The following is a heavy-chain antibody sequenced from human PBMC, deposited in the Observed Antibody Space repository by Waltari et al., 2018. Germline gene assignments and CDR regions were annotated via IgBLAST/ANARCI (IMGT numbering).Heavy chain of an antibody. CDR2: INPSGGST. D-gene: IGHD3-3*01. CDR1: GYTFTSYY. Sequence: QVQLVQSGAEVKKPGASVKVSCKASGYTFTSYYMHWVRQAPGQGIEWMGIINPSGGSTSYAQKFQGRVTMTRDTSTSTVYMELSSLRSEDTAVYYCATYDFWSGYSPSHGGTGRDYWGQGTLVTVSS. CDR3: ATYDFWSGYSPSHGGTGRDY. J-gene: IGHJ4*02. V-gene: IGHV1-46*01.